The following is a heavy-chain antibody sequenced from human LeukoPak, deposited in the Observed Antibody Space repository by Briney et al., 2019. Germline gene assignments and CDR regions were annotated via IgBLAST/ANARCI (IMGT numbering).Heavy chain of an antibody. V-gene: IGHV4-61*02. J-gene: IGHJ6*03. CDR3: ARDLGPYYYYMDV. CDR2: IYTSGST. CDR1: GGSISSGSYY. Sequence: KASQTLSLTCTVSGGSISSGSYYRSWIRQPAGKGLEWIGRIYTSGSTNYNPSLKSRVTISVDTSKNQFSLKLSSVTAADTAVYYCARDLGPYYYYMDVWGKGTTVTVSS.